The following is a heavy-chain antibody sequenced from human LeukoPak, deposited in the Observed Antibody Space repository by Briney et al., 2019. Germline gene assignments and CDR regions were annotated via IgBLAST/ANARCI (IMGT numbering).Heavy chain of an antibody. Sequence: SETLSLTCAVYGGSFSGYYWSWIRQPPGKGLEWIGEINHSGSTNYNPSLKSRVTISVDTSKNQSSLKLSSVTAADTAVYYCARVVLGYSSGWYAPFDYWGQGTLVTVSS. CDR3: ARVVLGYSSGWYAPFDY. V-gene: IGHV4-34*01. D-gene: IGHD6-19*01. J-gene: IGHJ4*02. CDR2: INHSGST. CDR1: GGSFSGYY.